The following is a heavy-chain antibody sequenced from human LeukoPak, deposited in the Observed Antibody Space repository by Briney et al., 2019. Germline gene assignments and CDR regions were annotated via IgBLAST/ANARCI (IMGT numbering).Heavy chain of an antibody. Sequence: ASVKVSCKVSGYTLTELSMHWVRQAPGKGLEWMGGFDPEDGETIYAQKFQGRVTMTEDTSTDTAYMELSSLRSEDTAVYYCATESITYYYDSSPRQGFDPWGQGTLVTVSS. CDR1: GYTLTELS. V-gene: IGHV1-24*01. CDR3: ATESITYYYDSSPRQGFDP. J-gene: IGHJ5*02. D-gene: IGHD3-22*01. CDR2: FDPEDGET.